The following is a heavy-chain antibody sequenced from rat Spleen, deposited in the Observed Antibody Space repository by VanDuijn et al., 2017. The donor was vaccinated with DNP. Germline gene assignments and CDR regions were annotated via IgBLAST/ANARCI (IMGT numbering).Heavy chain of an antibody. CDR2: ISTSGSRT. CDR1: GFTFSNYY. V-gene: IGHV5-25*01. CDR3: AKNSVYYFDY. Sequence: EVQLVESGGGLVQRGSSLKLSCAASGFTFSNYYMAWVRQAPKKGLEWVATISTSGSRTYYPDSVKGRFTISRDNAKSSLYLKMNRLKAEDMATYYCAKNSVYYFDYGGQGVMVTVSS. D-gene: IGHD4-3*01. J-gene: IGHJ2*01.